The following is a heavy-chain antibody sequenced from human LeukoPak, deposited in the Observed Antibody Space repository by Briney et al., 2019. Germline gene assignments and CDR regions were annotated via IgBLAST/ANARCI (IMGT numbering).Heavy chain of an antibody. D-gene: IGHD3-22*01. V-gene: IGHV1-46*01. CDR1: GYTFTSYY. CDR3: ARVASLSSGYYYYFDY. J-gene: IGHJ4*02. CDR2: INPSGGST. Sequence: ASVKVSCKASGYTFTSYYMHWVRQAPGQGLEWMGIINPSGGSTSYAQKFQGRVTMTRDMSTSTVYMELSSLRSEDTAVYYCARVASLSSGYYYYFDYWGQGTLVTVSS.